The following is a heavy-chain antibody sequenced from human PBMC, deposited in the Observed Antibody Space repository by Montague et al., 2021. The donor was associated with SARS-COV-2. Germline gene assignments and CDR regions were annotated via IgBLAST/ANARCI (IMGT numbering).Heavy chain of an antibody. Sequence: CAISGDSVSSNSATRNWVRQSPSRGLEWLGRTYYRSKWYNDYAVSARGRVTINPDTSKNRFSLQLNSVTPEDTAIYYCTSGREGNYNVMDVWGQGTTVTVSS. CDR2: TYYRSKWYN. D-gene: IGHD1-1*01. V-gene: IGHV6-1*01. J-gene: IGHJ6*02. CDR3: TSGREGNYNVMDV. CDR1: GDSVSSNSAT.